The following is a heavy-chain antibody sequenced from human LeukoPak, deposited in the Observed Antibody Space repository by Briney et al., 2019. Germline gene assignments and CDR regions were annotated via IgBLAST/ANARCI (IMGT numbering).Heavy chain of an antibody. CDR3: AREATYCSSTSCYALDYYYGMDV. J-gene: IGHJ6*04. CDR2: IIPIFGTA. CDR1: GGTFSSYA. V-gene: IGHV1-69*13. Sequence: GASVKVSCKASGGTFSSYAISWVRQAPGQGLEWMGGIIPIFGTANYAQKFQGRATITADESTSTAYMELSSLRSEDTAVYYCAREATYCSSTSCYALDYYYGMDVWGKGTTVTVSS. D-gene: IGHD2-2*01.